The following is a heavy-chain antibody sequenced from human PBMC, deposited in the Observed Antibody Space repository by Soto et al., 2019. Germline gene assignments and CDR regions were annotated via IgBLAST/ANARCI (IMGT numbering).Heavy chain of an antibody. D-gene: IGHD3-10*01. V-gene: IGHV3-33*01. CDR2: IWFDGDYK. CDR3: GRASKSCSSGSGIIRPRYYYYYGMDV. J-gene: IGHJ6*02. Sequence: QVQLVESGGGLFQPGRSLRLSGEASGFIFSNYGMHWVRQAPGTGMEWVAVIWFDGDYKYYADSVKGRVLISRDNTKRIRDLQINSLRAEDTGVYYCGRASKSCSSGSGIIRPRYYYYYGMDVWGQGTAVTVSS. CDR1: GFIFSNYG.